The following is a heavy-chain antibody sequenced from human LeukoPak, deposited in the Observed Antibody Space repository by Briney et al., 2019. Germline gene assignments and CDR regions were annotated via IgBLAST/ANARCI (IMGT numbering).Heavy chain of an antibody. CDR2: ISTDGSTT. CDR3: ASPRLDYVWGTYLDY. D-gene: IGHD3-16*02. J-gene: IGHJ4*02. V-gene: IGHV3-74*01. Sequence: GGSLRLSCAASGFTFNRYWMHWVRQVPGKGLEWVSRISTDGSTTTYADSGKGRFTISRDNAKDTLYLQMNSLRAEDTAVYYCASPRLDYVWGTYLDYWGQGSLVTVSS. CDR1: GFTFNRYW.